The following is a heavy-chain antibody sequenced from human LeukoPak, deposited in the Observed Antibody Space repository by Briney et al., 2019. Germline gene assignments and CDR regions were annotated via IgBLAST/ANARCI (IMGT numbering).Heavy chain of an antibody. Sequence: GGSLRLSCAASGFTFSSYAMHWVRQAPGKGLEWVAVISYDGSNKYYADSVKGRFTISRDNSKNTLYLQMNSLRAEDTAVYYCARDRYYRSGSPPNWFDPWGQGTLVTVSS. J-gene: IGHJ5*02. V-gene: IGHV3-30-3*01. CDR2: ISYDGSNK. CDR3: ARDRYYRSGSPPNWFDP. CDR1: GFTFSSYA. D-gene: IGHD3-10*01.